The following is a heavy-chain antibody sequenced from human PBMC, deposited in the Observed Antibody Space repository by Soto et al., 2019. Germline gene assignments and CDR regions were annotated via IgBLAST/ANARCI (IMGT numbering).Heavy chain of an antibody. CDR1: GGSISSGAYY. Sequence: QVQLQESGPGLVKPSQTLSLTCTVSGGSISSGAYYWSWVRQPTGKGLEWIGYIYYSGSTYYNPSLKSRVTISVDTSKNQFSLKLSSVTATDTAVYYCARDNYGDTYYFDYWGQGTLVTVAS. CDR2: IYYSGST. V-gene: IGHV4-30-4*01. D-gene: IGHD4-17*01. J-gene: IGHJ4*02. CDR3: ARDNYGDTYYFDY.